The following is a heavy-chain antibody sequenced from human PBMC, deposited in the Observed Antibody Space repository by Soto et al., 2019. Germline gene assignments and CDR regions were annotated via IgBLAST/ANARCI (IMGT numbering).Heavy chain of an antibody. V-gene: IGHV1-2*04. CDR3: ARGYGDYGYDAFDI. J-gene: IGHJ3*02. CDR1: GYTFTGYY. D-gene: IGHD4-17*01. Sequence: ASVKVSCKASGYTFTGYYMHWVRQAPGQGLEWMGWINPNSGGTNYAQKFQGWVTMTRDTSISTAYMELSRLRSDDTAVYYCARGYGDYGYDAFDIWGQGTMVTVSS. CDR2: INPNSGGT.